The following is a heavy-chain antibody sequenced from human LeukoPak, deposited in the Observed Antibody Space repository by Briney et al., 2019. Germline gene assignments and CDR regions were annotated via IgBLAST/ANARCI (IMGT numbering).Heavy chain of an antibody. V-gene: IGHV3-9*01. J-gene: IGHJ5*02. CDR2: ISWNSGSI. CDR3: ARDRPITVSGVVILP. D-gene: IGHD3-3*01. CDR1: GFTFDDYA. Sequence: PGRSLRLSCAASGFTFDDYAMHWVRQAPGKGLEWVSGISWNSGSIGYADSVKGRFTISRDNAKKSVYLQMTSLRGDDTAVYYCARDRPITVSGVVILPWGQGTLVTVSS.